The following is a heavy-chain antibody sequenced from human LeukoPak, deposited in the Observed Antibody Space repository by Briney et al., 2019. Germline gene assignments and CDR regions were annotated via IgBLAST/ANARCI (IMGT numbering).Heavy chain of an antibody. Sequence: PGGSLRLSCAASGFTFSSYSMNWVRQAPGKGLEWVSYISSSSSTIYYADSVKGRFTISRDNAKNSLYLQMNSLRAEDTAVYYCARDRGYYYDSSGSPTHSGGDYWGQGTLVTVSS. D-gene: IGHD3-22*01. CDR2: ISSSSSTI. CDR3: ARDRGYYYDSSGSPTHSGGDY. CDR1: GFTFSSYS. V-gene: IGHV3-48*04. J-gene: IGHJ4*02.